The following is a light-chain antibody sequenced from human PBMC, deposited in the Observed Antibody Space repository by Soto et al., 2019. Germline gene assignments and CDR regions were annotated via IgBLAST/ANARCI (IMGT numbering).Light chain of an antibody. CDR1: QSIRNS. Sequence: DIQMTPSPSSLSASVGDRVTIACRASQSIRNSLNWYQQKPGKAPKFLIFAASSLQSGVPSRFSGSGSGTDFTLTVNSLQPEDFATYYCQQGYSSAITFGQGTRLEI. J-gene: IGKJ5*01. CDR3: QQGYSSAIT. CDR2: AAS. V-gene: IGKV1-39*01.